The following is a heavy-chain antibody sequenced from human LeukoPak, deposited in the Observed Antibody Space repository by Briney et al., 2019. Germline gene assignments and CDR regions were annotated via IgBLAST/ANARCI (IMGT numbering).Heavy chain of an antibody. D-gene: IGHD2-15*01. CDR3: TREGRYCSGSSCYSWYLDY. Sequence: GGSLRLSCAASGFTFSSYEMNWVRQAPGKGLEWVSYISSSDNTIHYADSVKDRFTISRDNAKNSVYLQMNSLRAEDTAVYYCTREGRYCSGSSCYSWYLDYWGQGTLVTVSS. J-gene: IGHJ4*02. CDR1: GFTFSSYE. CDR2: ISSSDNTI. V-gene: IGHV3-48*03.